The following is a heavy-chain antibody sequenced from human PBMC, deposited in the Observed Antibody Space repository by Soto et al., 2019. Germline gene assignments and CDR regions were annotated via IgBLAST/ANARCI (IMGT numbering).Heavy chain of an antibody. CDR1: GFTFSSYA. Sequence: GGSLRLSCAASGFTFSSYAMSWVRQAPGKGLEWVSAISGSGGSTYYADSVKGRFTISRDNSKNTLYLQMNSLRAEDTAVYYCAKGWAIYCSSTSCYTDYYYGMDVWGQGTTVTVSS. V-gene: IGHV3-23*01. CDR3: AKGWAIYCSSTSCYTDYYYGMDV. J-gene: IGHJ6*02. CDR2: ISGSGGST. D-gene: IGHD2-2*02.